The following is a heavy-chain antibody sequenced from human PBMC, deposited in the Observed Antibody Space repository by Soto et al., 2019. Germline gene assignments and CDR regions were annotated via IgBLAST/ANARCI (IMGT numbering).Heavy chain of an antibody. D-gene: IGHD2-2*01. Sequence: QVQLQESGPGLVKPSQTLSLTCTVSGGSISSGDYYWNWIRQPPGKGLEWIGHIHYSGSTYYNPSLKSRVSISVDTTKNQCSLKLSSVTAADTAVYYCARDLVLPAAKRVYSYYYGMDVWGQGTTVTVS. CDR2: IHYSGST. V-gene: IGHV4-30-4*01. J-gene: IGHJ6*02. CDR3: ARDLVLPAAKRVYSYYYGMDV. CDR1: GGSISSGDYY.